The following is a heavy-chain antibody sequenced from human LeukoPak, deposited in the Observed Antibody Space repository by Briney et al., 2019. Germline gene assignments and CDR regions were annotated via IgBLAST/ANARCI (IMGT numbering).Heavy chain of an antibody. CDR1: GFTFSSYS. D-gene: IGHD1-1*01. V-gene: IGHV3-21*01. CDR3: ARAPNWNGVFDY. CDR2: ISSSSSYI. J-gene: IGHJ4*02. Sequence: GGSLRLSCAASGFTFSSYSMNWVRQAPGRGLEWVSSISSSSSYIYYADSVKGRFTISRDNAKNSLYLQMNSLRAEDTAVYYCARAPNWNGVFDYWGQGTLVTVSS.